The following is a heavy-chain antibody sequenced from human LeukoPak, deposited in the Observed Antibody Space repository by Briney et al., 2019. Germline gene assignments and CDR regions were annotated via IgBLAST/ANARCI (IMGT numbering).Heavy chain of an antibody. CDR2: ISYDGSNK. D-gene: IGHD5-24*01. J-gene: IGHJ4*02. Sequence: PGGSLRLSCAASGFTFSSYAMHWVRQAPGKGLEWVAVISYDGSNKYYADSVKGRFTISRDNSKNTLYLQMNSLRAEDTAVYYCARGGRMATTNFDYWGQGTLVTVSS. CDR3: ARGGRMATTNFDY. CDR1: GFTFSSYA. V-gene: IGHV3-30-3*01.